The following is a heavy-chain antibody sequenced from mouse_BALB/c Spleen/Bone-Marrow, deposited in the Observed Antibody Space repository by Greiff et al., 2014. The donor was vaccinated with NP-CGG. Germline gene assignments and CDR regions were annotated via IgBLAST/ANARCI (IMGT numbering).Heavy chain of an antibody. CDR2: IDPANGNT. J-gene: IGHJ3*01. V-gene: IGHV14-3*02. Sequence: VQLQQSGAELVKPGASVKLSCTASGFNIKDTYMHWVKQRPEQGLEWIGRIDPANGNTKYDPKSQGKATITADTSSNTAYLQLSSLTSEDTAVYYCASYYYGSSYGFAYLGQGTLVTVSA. D-gene: IGHD1-1*01. CDR3: ASYYYGSSYGFAY. CDR1: GFNIKDTY.